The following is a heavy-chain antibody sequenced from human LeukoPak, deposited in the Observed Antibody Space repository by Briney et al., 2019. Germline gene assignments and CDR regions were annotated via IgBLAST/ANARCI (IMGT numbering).Heavy chain of an antibody. D-gene: IGHD4-17*01. CDR2: VYHTGST. V-gene: IGHV4-4*02. CDR1: GGSITSPNW. J-gene: IGHJ4*02. CDR3: ASRHDSGPY. Sequence: SETLSLTCAVSGGSITSPNWWTWVRQPPGKGLEWIGEVYHTGSTNYSPSLKSRLTISVDKSNNQFSLKLTSVTAADTAVYYCASRHDSGPYWGQGTLVTVSS.